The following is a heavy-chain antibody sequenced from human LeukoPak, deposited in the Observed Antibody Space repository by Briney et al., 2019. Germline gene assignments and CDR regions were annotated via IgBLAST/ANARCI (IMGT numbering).Heavy chain of an antibody. CDR3: ARERRVATTPNYYYYMDV. Sequence: ASVKVSCKTSGYSFILYGISWVRQAPGQGPEWMGWISTSTGDTKYTQKFQGRVTMTRDTSTSTVYMELSSLRSEDTAVYYCARERRVATTPNYYYYMDVWGKGTTVTISS. D-gene: IGHD5-12*01. CDR1: GYSFILYG. V-gene: IGHV1-18*01. J-gene: IGHJ6*03. CDR2: ISTSTGDT.